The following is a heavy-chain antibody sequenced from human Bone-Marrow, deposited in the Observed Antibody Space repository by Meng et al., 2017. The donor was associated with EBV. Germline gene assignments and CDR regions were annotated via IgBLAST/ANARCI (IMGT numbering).Heavy chain of an antibody. CDR3: ARDGGRRLDY. CDR1: GYTFTSYA. CDR2: INTKTGKP. V-gene: IGHV7-4-1*02. J-gene: IGHJ4*02. D-gene: IGHD3-16*01. Sequence: QVQLVKPGSDLQKPGASVKLSCKASGYTFTSYAMNWVRQAPGQGLEWMGWINTKTGKPTYAPGFTGRFVFSLDTSDSTTYLQISSLKAEDSAVYYCARDGGRRLDYWGQGTLVTVSS.